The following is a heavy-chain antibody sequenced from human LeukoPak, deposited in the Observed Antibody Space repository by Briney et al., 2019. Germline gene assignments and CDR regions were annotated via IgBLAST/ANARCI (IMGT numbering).Heavy chain of an antibody. V-gene: IGHV3-33*01. J-gene: IGHJ4*02. CDR3: ARDAQRGFDYSNCLRY. Sequence: GTSLRLSCATSGFTFSHYGVHWVRQAPGKGLEWVGVIWSDGTNQFYADSVKGRFTISRDYSNTLYLQMNSLRAEDTAVYYCARDAQRGFDYSNCLRYWGQGTLVSVSS. D-gene: IGHD4-11*01. CDR1: GFTFSHYG. CDR2: IWSDGTNQ.